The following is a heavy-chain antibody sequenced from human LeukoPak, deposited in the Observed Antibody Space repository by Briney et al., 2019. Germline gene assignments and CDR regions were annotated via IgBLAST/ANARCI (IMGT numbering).Heavy chain of an antibody. D-gene: IGHD3-22*01. CDR2: INPNSGGT. CDR1: GYTFTGYY. CDR3: ARAAFTMTSWIDY. Sequence: ASVKVSCKASGYTFTGYYIHWVRQAPGQGLEWMGWINPNSGGTNYAQKFQGRVTMTRDISTSTVYMDLSGLRSEDTAMYYCARAAFTMTSWIDYWGQGTLVTVSS. V-gene: IGHV1-2*02. J-gene: IGHJ4*02.